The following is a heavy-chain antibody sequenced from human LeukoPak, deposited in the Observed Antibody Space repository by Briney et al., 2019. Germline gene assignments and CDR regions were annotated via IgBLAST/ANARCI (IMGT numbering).Heavy chain of an antibody. Sequence: GGSQRIPFSATGFTFSNYWMIWVRQPPAKGLETEANIQQDGGHKRHTDSVRGRFTISRDNAQTSLFLHMYSPRAEDTAVYYCASASNPWLQLSWGQGTLVTVSS. CDR1: GFTFSNYW. J-gene: IGHJ4*02. CDR2: IQQDGGHK. V-gene: IGHV3-7*05. D-gene: IGHD5-24*01. CDR3: ASASNPWLQLS.